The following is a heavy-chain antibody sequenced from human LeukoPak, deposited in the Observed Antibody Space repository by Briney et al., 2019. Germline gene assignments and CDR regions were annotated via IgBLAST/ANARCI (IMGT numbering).Heavy chain of an antibody. CDR2: INADNGNT. D-gene: IGHD3-10*01. Sequence: ASVTVSCKASGYTFTNYGLHWVRQAPGQRLEWMGWINADNGNTKNSQKFQGRVTVTRDTSASTAYMDLSSLRSEDTAVYYCAIGLRGGWGVEFWGQGTLVTVSS. CDR3: AIGLRGGWGVEF. J-gene: IGHJ4*02. CDR1: GYTFTNYG. V-gene: IGHV1-3*01.